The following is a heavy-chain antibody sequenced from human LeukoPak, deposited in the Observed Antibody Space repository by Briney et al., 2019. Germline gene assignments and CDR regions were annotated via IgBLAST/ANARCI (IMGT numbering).Heavy chain of an antibody. CDR3: AKDSFRGRYYFDY. J-gene: IGHJ4*02. CDR1: GISLSTYG. Sequence: PGGSLRLTCAASGISLSTYGMHWVRQAPGKGLEWLAFIRFDGSTKNYADSVKGRFTISRDNSKNTLYLQMNSLRLEDTAVYFCAKDSFRGRYYFDYWGQGTLVTVSS. D-gene: IGHD3-16*01. V-gene: IGHV3-30*02. CDR2: IRFDGSTK.